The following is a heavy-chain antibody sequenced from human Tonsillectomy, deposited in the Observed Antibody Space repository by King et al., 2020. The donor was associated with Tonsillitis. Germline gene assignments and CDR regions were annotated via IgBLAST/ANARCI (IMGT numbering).Heavy chain of an antibody. CDR1: GFIDSSNY. CDR2: IYSGGTA. CDR3: ARRRTVGGTWNEY. J-gene: IGHJ4*02. D-gene: IGHD1-26*01. Sequence: DVQLVESGGGFIQPGGSLRLSCAASGFIDSSNYMSWVRQAPEKGLEWVAVIYSGGTANYADSVKGRFTISRDSSKDTLYLQMNSLRPEDTAVYYCARRRTVGGTWNEYWGQGTLVIVSS. V-gene: IGHV3-53*01.